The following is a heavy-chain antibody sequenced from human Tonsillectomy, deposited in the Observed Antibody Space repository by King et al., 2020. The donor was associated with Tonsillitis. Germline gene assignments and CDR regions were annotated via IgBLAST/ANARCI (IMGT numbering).Heavy chain of an antibody. CDR1: GFTFRSYG. CDR2: ITGGGDYI. Sequence: QLVQSGGGLVKPGGSLRLSCATSGFTFRSYGLNWVRQAPGKGLEWVSSITGGGDYIYYADSVKGRFIFSRDKAKNSLFLRMNSLRVEDKAVYYCAKDKVADYFDTGRGAFDMGGIGTVVTVSS. CDR3: AKDKVADYFDTGRGAFDM. V-gene: IGHV3-21*01. J-gene: IGHJ3*02. D-gene: IGHD3-22*01.